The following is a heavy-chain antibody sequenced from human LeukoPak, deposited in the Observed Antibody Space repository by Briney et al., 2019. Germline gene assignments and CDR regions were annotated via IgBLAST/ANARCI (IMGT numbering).Heavy chain of an antibody. V-gene: IGHV3-7*01. D-gene: IGHD3-22*01. J-gene: IGHJ4*02. CDR2: IKQDGSEK. Sequence: PGGSLRLSCAASGFTFSSYWMSWVRQAPGKGLEWVANIKQDGSEKYYVDSVKGRFTISRDNAKNSLYLQMNSLRAEDTAVYYCARDRHYYDSSGYYYGYWGQGTLVTVSS. CDR1: GFTFSSYW. CDR3: ARDRHYYDSSGYYYGY.